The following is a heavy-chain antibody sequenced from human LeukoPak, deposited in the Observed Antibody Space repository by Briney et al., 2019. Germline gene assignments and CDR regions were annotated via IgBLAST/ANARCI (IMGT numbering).Heavy chain of an antibody. CDR2: IKQDGSET. CDR1: GFSFSSYW. Sequence: GGSLRLSCVGSGFSFSSYWMTWVHQAPGKGLEWVANIKQDGSETYYVDSVKGRFTIYRDNAENSVYMRMNSLRAEDTAVYYCARAGQWPAPQQIDYWGHGTLVTVSS. D-gene: IGHD6-19*01. CDR3: ARAGQWPAPQQIDY. V-gene: IGHV3-7*01. J-gene: IGHJ4*01.